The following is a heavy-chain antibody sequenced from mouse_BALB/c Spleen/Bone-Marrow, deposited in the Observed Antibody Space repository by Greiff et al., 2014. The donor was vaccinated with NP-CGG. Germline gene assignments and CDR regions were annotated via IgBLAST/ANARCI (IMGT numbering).Heavy chain of an antibody. CDR1: GYTFSSYW. CDR2: ILPGSGTT. J-gene: IGHJ3*01. V-gene: IGHV1-9*01. Sequence: QVQLKESGAELMKPGASVKISCKATGYTFSSYWIEWVNQRPGHGLEWIGEILPGSGTTHYNEKFKDKATFTADTSSNTAYMQLSSLTSEDSAVYYCARGGYDTSISAYWGQGTLVTVSA. D-gene: IGHD2-3*01. CDR3: ARGGYDTSISAY.